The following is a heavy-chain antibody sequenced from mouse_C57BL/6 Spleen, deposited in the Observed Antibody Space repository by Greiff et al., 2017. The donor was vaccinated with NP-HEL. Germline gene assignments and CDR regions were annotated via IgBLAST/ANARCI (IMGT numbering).Heavy chain of an antibody. J-gene: IGHJ4*01. CDR3: ARDGGTGAMDY. D-gene: IGHD4-1*01. CDR2: ISDGGSYT. CDR1: GFTFSSYA. Sequence: EVQVVESGGGLVKPGGSLKLSCAASGFTFSSYAMSWVRQTPEKRLEWVATISDGGSYTYYPDNVKGRFTISRDNAKNNLYLQMSHLKSEDTAMYYCARDGGTGAMDYWGQGTSGTVSS. V-gene: IGHV5-4*01.